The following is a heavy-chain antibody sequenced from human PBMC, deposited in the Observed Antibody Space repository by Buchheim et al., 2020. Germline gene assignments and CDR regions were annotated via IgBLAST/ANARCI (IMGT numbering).Heavy chain of an antibody. V-gene: IGHV1-8*01. CDR2: VNPNSGKT. D-gene: IGHD5-12*01. Sequence: QVQLVQSGAEVKKPGASVTVSCKASGYSFTDYDINWVRQANGRGLEWMGWVNPNSGKTAYAQKFQGRVTMTRNTSITTAFMELSILGSEETAVYYCARVATVYYYGMDVWGQGTT. CDR1: GYSFTDYD. CDR3: ARVATVYYYGMDV. J-gene: IGHJ6*02.